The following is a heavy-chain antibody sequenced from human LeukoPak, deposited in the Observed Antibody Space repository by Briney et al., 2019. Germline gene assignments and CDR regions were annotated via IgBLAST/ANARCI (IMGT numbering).Heavy chain of an antibody. V-gene: IGHV3-30*02. CDR1: GFTFSSYG. D-gene: IGHD3-22*01. CDR3: ARTRATMIVMPRWAYYYFDY. CDR2: IRYDGSNK. Sequence: GGSLRLSCAASGFTFSSYGMHWVRQAPGKGLEWVAFIRYDGSNKYYADSVKGRFTISRDNSKNTLYLQMNSLRAEDTAVYYCARTRATMIVMPRWAYYYFDYWGQGTLVTVSS. J-gene: IGHJ4*02.